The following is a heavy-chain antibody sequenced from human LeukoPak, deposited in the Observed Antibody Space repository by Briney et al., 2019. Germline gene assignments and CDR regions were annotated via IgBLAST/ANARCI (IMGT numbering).Heavy chain of an antibody. Sequence: PGGSLRLSCAASGFIFSTYGIHWVRQDPGKGLEWVAFIRYDGSNIYFADCVKGRFTISRDRSKNIVFLQMNSLRPEDTAVYYCAHDVGIVPFDYWGQGTLVTVSS. CDR3: AHDVGIVPFDY. J-gene: IGHJ4*02. CDR2: IRYDGSNI. D-gene: IGHD1-26*01. V-gene: IGHV3-30*02. CDR1: GFIFSTYG.